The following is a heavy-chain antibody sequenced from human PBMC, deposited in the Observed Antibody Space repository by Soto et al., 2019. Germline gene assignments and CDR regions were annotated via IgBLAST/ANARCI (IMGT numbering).Heavy chain of an antibody. CDR1: GYSFTSYW. CDR2: IYPGDSDT. CDR3: ARLALESSHFWSGYLHPRGYYGMDV. Sequence: PGESLKISCKGSGYSFTSYWIGWVRQMPGKGLEWMGIIYPGDSDTRYSPSFQGQVTISADKSISTAYLQWSSLKASDTAMYYCARLALESSHFWSGYLHPRGYYGMDVWGQGTTVTVSS. V-gene: IGHV5-51*01. D-gene: IGHD3-3*02. J-gene: IGHJ6*02.